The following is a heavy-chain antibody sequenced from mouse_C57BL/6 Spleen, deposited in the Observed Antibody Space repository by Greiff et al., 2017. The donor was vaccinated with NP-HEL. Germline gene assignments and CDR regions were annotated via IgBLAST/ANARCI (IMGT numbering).Heavy chain of an antibody. D-gene: IGHD2-2*01. Sequence: QVQLQQSGAELVKPGASVKLSCKASGYTFTSYWMHWVKQRPGQGLEWIGIIHPKSGSTNYNEKFKSKATLTVDKSSSTSYMQLSSLTSADSAVYYCARSGGYDEYDFDYWGKGTTLTVSS. CDR2: IHPKSGST. CDR3: ARSGGYDEYDFDY. CDR1: GYTFTSYW. V-gene: IGHV1-64*01. J-gene: IGHJ2*01.